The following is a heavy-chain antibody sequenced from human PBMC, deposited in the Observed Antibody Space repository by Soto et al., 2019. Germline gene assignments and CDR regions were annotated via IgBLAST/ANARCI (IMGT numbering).Heavy chain of an antibody. J-gene: IGHJ6*02. CDR2: IYWNDDK. Sequence: GPTLVNPTQTLALSCTFSGFSLSTSGVGVGWVRQPPGKALEWLALIYWNDDKRYSPSLKSRLTITKDTSKNQVVLTMTNMDPVDTATYYCAHASHVFWSGYHGGMDVWGQGTTVTVSS. CDR1: GFSLSTSGVG. CDR3: AHASHVFWSGYHGGMDV. V-gene: IGHV2-5*01. D-gene: IGHD3-3*01.